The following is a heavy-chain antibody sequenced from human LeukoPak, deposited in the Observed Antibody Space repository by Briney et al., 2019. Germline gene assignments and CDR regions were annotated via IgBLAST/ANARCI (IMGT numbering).Heavy chain of an antibody. Sequence: GRSLRLSCAASGFTFTTYGMHWVRQAPGKGLEWVAVIWYDGSNKYYADSVKGRFTISRDNSKNTLYLQMNSLRAEDTAVFYCARAAYCSGGGCPYDYGSDVWGQGTTVTVPS. CDR2: IWYDGSNK. CDR1: GFTFTTYG. CDR3: ARAAYCSGGGCPYDYGSDV. D-gene: IGHD2-15*01. J-gene: IGHJ6*02. V-gene: IGHV3-33*01.